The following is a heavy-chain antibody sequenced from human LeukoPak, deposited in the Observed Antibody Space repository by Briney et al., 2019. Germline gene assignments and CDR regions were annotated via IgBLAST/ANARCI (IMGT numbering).Heavy chain of an antibody. Sequence: PSETLSLTCVVYGGSFSGYYWSWIRQPPGKGLEWIGEINHSGSTNYNPSLKSRVTISVDTSKNQFSLKLSSVTAADTAVYYCARSRRRITMVRGVIPYFDYWGQGTLVTVSS. CDR1: GGSFSGYY. D-gene: IGHD3-10*01. V-gene: IGHV4-34*01. CDR3: ARSRRRITMVRGVIPYFDY. J-gene: IGHJ4*02. CDR2: INHSGST.